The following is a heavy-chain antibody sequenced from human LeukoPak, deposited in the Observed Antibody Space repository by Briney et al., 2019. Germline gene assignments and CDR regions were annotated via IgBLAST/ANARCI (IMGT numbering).Heavy chain of an antibody. D-gene: IGHD2-2*01. CDR2: ISGGGDIT. Sequence: PGGSPRLSCAASGFNFSNHAMSWVRQTPGKGLEWVSAISGGGDITYYADSVTGRFTISRDNSKDTLFLQMNSLRVEDTALYYCARDSCSNPSCFDYWGQGTLVTVSS. CDR3: ARDSCSNPSCFDY. J-gene: IGHJ4*02. V-gene: IGHV3-23*01. CDR1: GFNFSNHA.